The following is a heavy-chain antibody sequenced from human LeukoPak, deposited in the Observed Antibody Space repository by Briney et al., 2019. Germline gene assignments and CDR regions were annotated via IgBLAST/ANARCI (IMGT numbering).Heavy chain of an antibody. CDR2: IIPIFGTA. CDR1: GGTFSSYA. D-gene: IGHD5-24*01. V-gene: IGHV1-69*01. CDR3: AKSWRPRRWPDSFDP. Sequence: SVKVSCKASGGTFSSYAISWVRQAPGQGLEWMGGIIPIFGTANYAQKFQGRVTITADESTSTAYMELSSLRSEDTAVYYCAKSWRPRRWPDSFDPWGQGTLVTVSS. J-gene: IGHJ5*02.